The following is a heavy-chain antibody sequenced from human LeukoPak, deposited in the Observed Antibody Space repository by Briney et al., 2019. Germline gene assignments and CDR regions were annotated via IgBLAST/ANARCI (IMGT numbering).Heavy chain of an antibody. CDR1: GFTFSSEA. Sequence: PGGSLRLSCAVSGFTFSSEAMGWVRQLPGGGLEWVSTISPAGGTTYYADSVKGRFTISRDNSKNTLYLQMNSLRAEDTAVYYCAKPYDFWSFDYWGQGTLVTVSS. D-gene: IGHD3-3*01. V-gene: IGHV3-23*01. CDR3: AKPYDFWSFDY. J-gene: IGHJ4*02. CDR2: ISPAGGTT.